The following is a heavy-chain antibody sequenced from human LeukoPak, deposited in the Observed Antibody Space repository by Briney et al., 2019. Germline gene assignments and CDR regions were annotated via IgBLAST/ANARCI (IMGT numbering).Heavy chain of an antibody. Sequence: GGSLRLSCAASGFAVSSNHMNWVRQAPGKGLEWVSVIFNGGNTYYADSVKGRFTISGDNSKNTLYLQMNSLRAEDTAVYYCATSIVGLTYDEHFQHWGQGTLVTVSS. D-gene: IGHD1-26*01. J-gene: IGHJ1*01. CDR2: IFNGGNT. V-gene: IGHV3-53*01. CDR1: GFAVSSNH. CDR3: ATSIVGLTYDEHFQH.